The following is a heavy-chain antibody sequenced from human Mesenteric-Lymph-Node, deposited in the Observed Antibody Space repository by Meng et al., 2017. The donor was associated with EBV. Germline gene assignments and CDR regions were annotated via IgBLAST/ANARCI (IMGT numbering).Heavy chain of an antibody. CDR1: GDRVSNTKVA. V-gene: IGHV6-1*01. CDR2: TYDRSKWYN. Sequence: QLQSSCPRLVKPSQHLPLPCALPGDRVSNTKVAWNWIRPSPSRCLEWMGRTYDRSKWYNEYAQSVKGRITINPATSKSEFSLQLNSVTPDDTAVYYCSRESWRAFDYWGQGTLVTVSS. CDR3: SRESWRAFDY. J-gene: IGHJ4*02.